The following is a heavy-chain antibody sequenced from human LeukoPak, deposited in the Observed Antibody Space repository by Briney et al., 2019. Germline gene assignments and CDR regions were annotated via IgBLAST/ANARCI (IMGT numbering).Heavy chain of an antibody. CDR2: ISYRGST. CDR1: GSSISNSGGFY. J-gene: IGHJ4*02. Sequence: PSETLSLTCTVSGSSISNSGGFYWSWIRQHPGDGLEWIGFISYRGSTYYNPSLKSRVSMSVDTSRSQFSLRLTSVTDEDTAVYYCARISQSSGGFYYWGQGTLVTVSS. D-gene: IGHD2-15*01. CDR3: ARISQSSGGFYY. V-gene: IGHV4-31*02.